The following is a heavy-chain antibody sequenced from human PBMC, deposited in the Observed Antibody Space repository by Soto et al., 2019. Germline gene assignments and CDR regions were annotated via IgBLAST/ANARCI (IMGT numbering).Heavy chain of an antibody. CDR1: GFTFSSYA. V-gene: IGHV3-23*01. J-gene: IGHJ5*02. Sequence: GGSLRLSCAASGFTFSSYAMSWVRQAPGKGLEWVSGISDSGGSTYYADSVKGRFTISRDNSKNTLYLQMNGLRAEDTAVYYCARGQRALITYGPFDPWGQGTLVTVSS. CDR3: ARGQRALITYGPFDP. D-gene: IGHD4-17*01. CDR2: ISDSGGST.